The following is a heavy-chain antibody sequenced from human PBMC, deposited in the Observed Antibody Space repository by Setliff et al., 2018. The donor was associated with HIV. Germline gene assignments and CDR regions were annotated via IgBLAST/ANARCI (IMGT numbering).Heavy chain of an antibody. D-gene: IGHD3-10*01. V-gene: IGHV1-69*06. CDR1: GGTFSSYA. CDR2: IIPIFGTA. CDR3: ARNFGLSPSGKYYYYYGMDI. J-gene: IGHJ6*02. Sequence: ASVKVSCKASGGTFSSYAISWVRQAPGQGLEWMGRIIPIFGTANYAQKFQGRVTITADKSTSTAYMELSSLRSEDTAVYYCARNFGLSPSGKYYYYYGMDIWGQGTTVTVSS.